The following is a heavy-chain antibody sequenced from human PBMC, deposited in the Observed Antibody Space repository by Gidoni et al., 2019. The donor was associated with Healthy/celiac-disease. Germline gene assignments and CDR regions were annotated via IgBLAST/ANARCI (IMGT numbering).Heavy chain of an antibody. Sequence: EGQVGESGGGVVQPGGCLRLSCAASGFTGSSYAMSWVRQAPGKVLECVSAIRGSGGSTYSADSVKGLFTLSLDTSKNPLYLQMNSLSAEDTAVYYCAIHFPDYGGNSYYFDYWGQGTLVTVSS. CDR1: GFTGSSYA. V-gene: IGHV3-23*04. CDR3: AIHFPDYGGNSYYFDY. D-gene: IGHD4-17*01. CDR2: IRGSGGST. J-gene: IGHJ4*02.